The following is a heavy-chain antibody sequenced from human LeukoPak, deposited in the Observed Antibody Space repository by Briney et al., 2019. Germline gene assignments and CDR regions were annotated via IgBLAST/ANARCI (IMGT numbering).Heavy chain of an antibody. CDR3: AVRGYSGYDYAFDI. CDR1: GFTFTSSA. CDR2: IVVGSGNT. J-gene: IGHJ3*02. D-gene: IGHD5-12*01. V-gene: IGHV1-58*01. Sequence: SVKVSFKASGFTFTSSAVQWVRQARGQRLEWIGWIVVGSGNTNYAQKFQERVTITRDMSTSTAYMELSSLRSEDTAVYYCAVRGYSGYDYAFDIWGQGTMVTVSS.